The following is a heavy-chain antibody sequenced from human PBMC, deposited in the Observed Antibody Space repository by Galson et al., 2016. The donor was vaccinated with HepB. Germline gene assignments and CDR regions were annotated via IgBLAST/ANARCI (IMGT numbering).Heavy chain of an antibody. CDR3: ARQSRDGYNFGY. CDR2: IDPSDSYT. D-gene: IGHD5-24*01. V-gene: IGHV5-10-1*01. CDR1: GYSFTTYW. J-gene: IGHJ4*02. Sequence: QSGAEVKKPGESLRLSCKGSGYSFTTYWITWVRQMPGKGLEWMGKIDPSDSYTNYSPSFRGHVSISVDRSISTAYLQWSSLKASDTAMYYCARQSRDGYNFGYWGQGTLVTVSS.